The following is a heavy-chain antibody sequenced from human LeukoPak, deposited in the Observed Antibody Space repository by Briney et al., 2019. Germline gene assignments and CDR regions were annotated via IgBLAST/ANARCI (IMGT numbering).Heavy chain of an antibody. CDR2: ISYDGSNK. CDR1: GFTFSSYA. V-gene: IGHV3-30*04. CDR3: ARWDTAMVNN. Sequence: GGSLRPSCAASGFTFSSYAMHWVRQAPGKGLEWVAVISYDGSNKYYADSVKGRFTISRDNSKNTLYLQMNSLRAEDTAVYYCARWDTAMVNNWGQGTLVTVSS. D-gene: IGHD5-18*01. J-gene: IGHJ4*02.